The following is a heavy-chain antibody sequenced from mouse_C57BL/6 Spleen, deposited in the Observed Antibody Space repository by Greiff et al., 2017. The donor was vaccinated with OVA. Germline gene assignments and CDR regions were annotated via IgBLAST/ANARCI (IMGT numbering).Heavy chain of an antibody. CDR2: IYPGDGDT. CDR3: ARAIYDGYYFDY. Sequence: LVESGAELVKPGASVKISCKASGYAFSSYWMNWVKQRPGTGLEWIGQIYPGDGDTTYNGKFKVKATLTADKSSSTAYMQLSSLTSEDAAVYVCARAIYDGYYFDYGGQGTTLTVSS. V-gene: IGHV1-80*01. CDR1: GYAFSSYW. D-gene: IGHD2-3*01. J-gene: IGHJ2*01.